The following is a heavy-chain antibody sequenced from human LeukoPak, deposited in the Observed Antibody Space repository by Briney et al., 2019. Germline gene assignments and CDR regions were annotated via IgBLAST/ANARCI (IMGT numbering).Heavy chain of an antibody. CDR2: ISGSGGST. Sequence: GGSLRLSCAASGFTFSSYAMSWVREAAGRGLEWVSVISGSGGSTYYADSVMGRFTISRDNSKNTLYLQMNSLTAEDTALYYCARELNPLGGVIADYWGQGAPVTVSS. V-gene: IGHV3-23*01. D-gene: IGHD3-16*02. CDR3: ARELNPLGGVIADY. CDR1: GFTFSSYA. J-gene: IGHJ4*02.